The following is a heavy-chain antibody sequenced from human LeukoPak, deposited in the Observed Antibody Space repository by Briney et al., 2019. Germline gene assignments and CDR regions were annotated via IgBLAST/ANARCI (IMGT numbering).Heavy chain of an antibody. Sequence: SETLSLTCTVSGGSISSSSYYWGWIRQPPGKGLEWIGSIYHSGSTYYNPSLKSRVTISVDTSKNQFSLKLYSVTAADTAVYYCARAAYDFWSGYCAGFDPWGQGILVTVSS. CDR2: IYHSGST. CDR1: GGSISSSSYY. V-gene: IGHV4-39*07. D-gene: IGHD3-3*01. CDR3: ARAAYDFWSGYCAGFDP. J-gene: IGHJ5*02.